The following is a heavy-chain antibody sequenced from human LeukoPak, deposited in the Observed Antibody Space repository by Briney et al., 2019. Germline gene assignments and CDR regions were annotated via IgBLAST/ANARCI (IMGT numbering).Heavy chain of an antibody. Sequence: ASVKVSCKASGGTFSSYAISWVRQAPGQGLEWMGGIIPIFGTANYAQKFQGRVTITTDESTSTAYMELSSLRSEDTAVYYCASGMTGTRDYYFDYWGLGTLVTASS. J-gene: IGHJ4*02. V-gene: IGHV1-69*05. D-gene: IGHD1-20*01. CDR2: IIPIFGTA. CDR3: ASGMTGTRDYYFDY. CDR1: GGTFSSYA.